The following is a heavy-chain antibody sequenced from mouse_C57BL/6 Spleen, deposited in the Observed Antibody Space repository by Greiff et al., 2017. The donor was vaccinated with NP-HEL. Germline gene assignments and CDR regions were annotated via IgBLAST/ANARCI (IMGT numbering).Heavy chain of an antibody. CDR3: PRGRGYFDV. D-gene: IGHD3-3*01. CDR1: GYSITSGYY. CDR2: ISYDGSN. Sequence: EVQLQQSGPGLVKPSQSLSLTCSVTGYSITSGYYWNWIRQFPGNKLEWMGYISYDGSNNYNPSLKNRISITRDTSKNQFFLKLNSVTTEDTATYYCPRGRGYFDVWGTGTTVTVSS. V-gene: IGHV3-6*01. J-gene: IGHJ1*03.